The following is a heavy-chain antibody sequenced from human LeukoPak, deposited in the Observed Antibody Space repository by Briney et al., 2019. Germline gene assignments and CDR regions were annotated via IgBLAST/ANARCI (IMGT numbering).Heavy chain of an antibody. CDR3: ARHRSAVVAAPLDY. D-gene: IGHD2-15*01. V-gene: IGHV4-39*01. CDR2: IYYSGST. CDR1: GGSISTSNYY. Sequence: SETLSLTCTVSGGSISTSNYYWGWIRQPPGKGLEWIGSIYYSGSTYYNPSLKSRVTISVDTSKNQFSLKLSSVTAADTAVYYCARHRSAVVAAPLDYWGQGTLVTVSS. J-gene: IGHJ4*02.